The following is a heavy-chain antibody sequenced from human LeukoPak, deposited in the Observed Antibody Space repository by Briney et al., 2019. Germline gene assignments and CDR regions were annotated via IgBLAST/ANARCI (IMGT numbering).Heavy chain of an antibody. CDR3: ARDLGWQLGAFDI. D-gene: IGHD4-23*01. CDR2: ISYDGSNK. CDR1: GFTFSSYA. Sequence: GRSLRLSCAASGFTFSSYAMHWVRQAPGKGLEWVAVISYDGSNKYYADSVKGRFTISRDNSKNTLYLQMNSLRAGDTAVYYCARDLGWQLGAFDIWGQGTMVTVSS. V-gene: IGHV3-30-3*01. J-gene: IGHJ3*02.